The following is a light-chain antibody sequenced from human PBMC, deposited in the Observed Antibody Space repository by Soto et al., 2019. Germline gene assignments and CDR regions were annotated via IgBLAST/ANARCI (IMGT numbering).Light chain of an antibody. J-gene: IGKJ4*01. CDR3: QQYESFFPLT. CDR1: RDIGSD. Sequence: ATQMTQSASAVSASVGDRITITCRASRDIGSDLSWYQQKPGKAPTLLIYAASNLQSGVPSRFSGSGSGTDFTLTISSLQPDDFATYHCQQYESFFPLTFGGGTKVDIK. CDR2: AAS. V-gene: IGKV1-6*01.